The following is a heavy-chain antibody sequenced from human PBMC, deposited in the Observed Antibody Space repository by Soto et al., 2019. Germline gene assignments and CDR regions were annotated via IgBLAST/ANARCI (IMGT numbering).Heavy chain of an antibody. CDR1: GFTFSDYY. J-gene: IGHJ5*02. V-gene: IGHV3-11*05. D-gene: IGHD3-10*01. Sequence: QVQLVESGGGLVKSGGSLRLSCAASGFTFSDYYMSWIRQAPGKGLEWVSYISSSSSYTNYADSVMGRFTISRDNAKNSLYLQMNSLRAEDTAVYYCARDHYGPGWFDPWGQGTLVTVSS. CDR3: ARDHYGPGWFDP. CDR2: ISSSSSYT.